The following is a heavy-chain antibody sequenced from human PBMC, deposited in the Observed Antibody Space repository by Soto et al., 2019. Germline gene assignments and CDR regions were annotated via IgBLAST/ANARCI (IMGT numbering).Heavy chain of an antibody. J-gene: IGHJ1*01. Sequence: EVQLLESGGNLVEPGGSLRLSCAASGFTFVSYAMTWVRQAPGKGPEWVSTINSGGVYTYYADSVKGRFVISRDNSKSTLYLQMNSLRAEDTAVYYCARGLDGSGESCPWAFFKDWGQGTLVTVSS. CDR1: GFTFVSYA. D-gene: IGHD2-15*01. V-gene: IGHV3-23*01. CDR2: INSGGVYT. CDR3: ARGLDGSGESCPWAFFKD.